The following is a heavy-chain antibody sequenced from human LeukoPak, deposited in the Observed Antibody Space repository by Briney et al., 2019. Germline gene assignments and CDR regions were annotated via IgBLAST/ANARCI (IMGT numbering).Heavy chain of an antibody. D-gene: IGHD6-13*01. Sequence: SETLSLTCAVYGGSFSTYYWSWIRQPPGKGLEWIGEINHRGSTNYNPSLKSRVTISGDTSKNQFSLNLTSVTAADTAMYYCAREANIATAIVWFDPWGQGTLVTVSS. CDR2: INHRGST. CDR3: AREANIATAIVWFDP. V-gene: IGHV4-34*01. CDR1: GGSFSTYY. J-gene: IGHJ5*02.